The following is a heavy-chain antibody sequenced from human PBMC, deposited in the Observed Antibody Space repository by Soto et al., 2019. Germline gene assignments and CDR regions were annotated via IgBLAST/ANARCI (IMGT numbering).Heavy chain of an antibody. D-gene: IGHD2-21*02. Sequence: SETLSLTCTVSGGSITDYSWVWIRQPAGKGLEWIGRIFSSGSTNYSPSLKGRITMSLDTSKNQFSLKLNSATATDTAVYFCARDQGVVVTADNWFDPWGQGILVTVSS. CDR3: ARDQGVVVTADNWFDP. J-gene: IGHJ5*02. V-gene: IGHV4-4*07. CDR2: IFSSGST. CDR1: GGSITDYS.